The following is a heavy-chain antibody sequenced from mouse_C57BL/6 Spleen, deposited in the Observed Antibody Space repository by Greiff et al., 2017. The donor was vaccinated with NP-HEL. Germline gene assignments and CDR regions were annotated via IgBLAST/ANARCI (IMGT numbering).Heavy chain of an antibody. CDR1: GYTFTDYY. J-gene: IGHJ3*01. V-gene: IGHV1-26*01. D-gene: IGHD1-1*01. CDR3: ARGGIYYGSSYVFAY. CDR2: INPNNGGT. Sequence: EVQLQQSGPELVKPGASVKISCKASGYTFTDYYMNWVKQSHGKSLEWIGDINPNNGGTSYNQKFKGKATLTVDKSSSTAYMELRSLTSEDSAVYYCARGGIYYGSSYVFAYWGQGTLVTVSA.